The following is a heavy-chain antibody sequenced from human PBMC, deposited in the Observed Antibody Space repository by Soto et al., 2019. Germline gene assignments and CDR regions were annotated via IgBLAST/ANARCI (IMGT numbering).Heavy chain of an antibody. J-gene: IGHJ5*02. Sequence: LSLTCAVSGGSISSGGYSWSWIRQPPGKGLEWIGYIYHSGSTYYNPSLKSRVTISVDRSKNQFSLKLSSVTAADTAVYYCARVKDYYDSSGYHNWFDPWGQGTLVTVSS. CDR1: GGSISSGGYS. CDR2: IYHSGST. V-gene: IGHV4-30-2*01. D-gene: IGHD3-22*01. CDR3: ARVKDYYDSSGYHNWFDP.